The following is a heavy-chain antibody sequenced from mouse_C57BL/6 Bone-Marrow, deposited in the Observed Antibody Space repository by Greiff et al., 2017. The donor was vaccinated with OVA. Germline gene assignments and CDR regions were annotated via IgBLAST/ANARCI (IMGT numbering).Heavy chain of an antibody. CDR2: IYPGSGNT. CDR3: ARGGAAQATWCWFAY. V-gene: IGHV1-76*01. CDR1: GYTFTDYY. Sequence: VQLQQSGAELVRPGASVKLSCKASGYTFTDYYINWVKRRPGQGLEWIARIYPGSGNTYYNEKFKGKATLTAEKSSSTAYMQLSSLTSEDSAVYFCARGGAAQATWCWFAYWGQGTLVTVSA. D-gene: IGHD3-2*02. J-gene: IGHJ3*01.